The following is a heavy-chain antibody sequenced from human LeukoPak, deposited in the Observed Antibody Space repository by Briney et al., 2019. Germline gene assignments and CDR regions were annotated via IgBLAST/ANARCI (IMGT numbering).Heavy chain of an antibody. J-gene: IGHJ4*02. D-gene: IGHD3-16*02. CDR2: ISSSSSYI. Sequence: GGSLRLSCAASGFTFSTYSMSWVRQAPGKGLEWVSSISSSSSYIYYADSVKGRFTISRGNAKNSPYLQMNSLRAEDTAVYYCGREDYVWGSYRTHGEFDYWGQGTLVTVSS. V-gene: IGHV3-21*01. CDR1: GFTFSTYS. CDR3: GREDYVWGSYRTHGEFDY.